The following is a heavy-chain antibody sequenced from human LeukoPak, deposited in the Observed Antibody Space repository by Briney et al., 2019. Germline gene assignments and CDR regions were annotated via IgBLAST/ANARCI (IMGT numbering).Heavy chain of an antibody. J-gene: IGHJ3*02. CDR3: ARDRVYYYDSSGPDAFDI. V-gene: IGHV4-59*01. CDR2: IYYSGST. D-gene: IGHD3-22*01. CDR1: GGSISSYY. Sequence: SETLSLTCTVSGGSISSYYWNWIRQPPGKGLEWIGYIYYSGSTNYNPSLNSRVTISVDTSENQFSLKLSSVTAADTAVYYCARDRVYYYDSSGPDAFDIWGQGTMVTVSS.